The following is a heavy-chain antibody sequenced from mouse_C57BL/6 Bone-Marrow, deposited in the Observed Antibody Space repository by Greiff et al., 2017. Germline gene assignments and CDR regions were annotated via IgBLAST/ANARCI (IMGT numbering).Heavy chain of an antibody. CDR2: TSSGGRYT. V-gene: IGHV5-6*02. D-gene: IGHD1-1*01. CDR3: TRIYSWYCDV. CDR1: GFTFSSYG. Sequence: EVKVEESGGDLPKPGGSLTLSSAASGFTFSSYGMSWVLPTSDKRLEWVATTSSGGRYTYYPDYVKGRFTISRDYAKNTLYLQMSSLKSGYTAMYYCTRIYSWYCDVWGTGTTVTVSS. J-gene: IGHJ1*03.